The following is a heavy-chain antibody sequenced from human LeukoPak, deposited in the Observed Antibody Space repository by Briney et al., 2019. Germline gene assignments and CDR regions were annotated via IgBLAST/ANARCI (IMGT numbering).Heavy chain of an antibody. CDR2: ITSSGDGT. CDR1: GFTFSIYA. CDR3: AKDRPNYYGSNGHYYRRDGDY. Sequence: SGGSLRLSCAASGFTFSIYAMSWVRQAPGKGLQWVSSITSSGDGTYYADSVKGRFTISRDNSENMLYLQMYSLRVEDTAVYFCAKDRPNYYGSNGHYYRRDGDYWGQGTLVTVSS. J-gene: IGHJ4*02. D-gene: IGHD3-22*01. V-gene: IGHV3-23*01.